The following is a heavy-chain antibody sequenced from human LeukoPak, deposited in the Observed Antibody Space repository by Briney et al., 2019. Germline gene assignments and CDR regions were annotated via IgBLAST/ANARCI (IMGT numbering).Heavy chain of an antibody. Sequence: SETLSLTCAVSGYSISSGYYWGWIRQPPGKGLEWIGSIYHSGSAYYNQSLKSRVTISVDPSKNQFSLKLSSVTAADTAVYYCARQLDGYSGYGDAFDIWGQGTMVTVSS. V-gene: IGHV4-38-2*01. CDR2: IYHSGSA. J-gene: IGHJ3*02. CDR1: GYSISSGYY. D-gene: IGHD5-12*01. CDR3: ARQLDGYSGYGDAFDI.